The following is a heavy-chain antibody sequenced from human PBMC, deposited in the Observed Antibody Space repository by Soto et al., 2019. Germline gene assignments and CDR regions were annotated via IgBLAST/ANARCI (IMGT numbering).Heavy chain of an antibody. CDR2: IYYSGST. Sequence: QLQLQESGPGLVKPSETLSLTCTVSGGSISSSSYYWGWIRQPPGKGLEWIGSIYYSGSTYYNPSLKSRVTISVDTSTNQFSLKLSSVTAADTAVYYCARIGYCSGGSCYSSDYWGQGTLVTVSS. V-gene: IGHV4-39*01. CDR3: ARIGYCSGGSCYSSDY. D-gene: IGHD2-15*01. J-gene: IGHJ4*02. CDR1: GGSISSSSYY.